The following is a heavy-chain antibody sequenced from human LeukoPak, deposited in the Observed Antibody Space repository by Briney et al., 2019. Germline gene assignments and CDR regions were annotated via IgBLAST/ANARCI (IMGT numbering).Heavy chain of an antibody. J-gene: IGHJ3*02. CDR2: IYYSGST. V-gene: IGHV4-39*02. Sequence: RSSETLSLTCSVSGGSISSSTYYWGWIRQPPGKGLEWIGSIYYSGSTYYNPSLKSRVTISVGTSKNQFSLKLSSVTAADTAVYYCARETTVTTSVPVRGAFDIWGQGTMVTVSS. D-gene: IGHD4-17*01. CDR1: GGSISSSTYY. CDR3: ARETTVTTSVPVRGAFDI.